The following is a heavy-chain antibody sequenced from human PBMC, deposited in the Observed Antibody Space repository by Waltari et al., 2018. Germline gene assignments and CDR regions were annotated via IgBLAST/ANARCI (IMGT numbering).Heavy chain of an antibody. CDR2: INHSGST. CDR3: ARNGYSYGQGIDY. V-gene: IGHV4-34*01. J-gene: IGHJ4*02. CDR1: GGSFSGYY. Sequence: QVQLQQWGAGLLKPSETLSLTCAVYGGSFSGYYWSWIRQPPGKGLEWIGEINHSGSTNYNPSLKSRVTISVDTSKNQFSLKLSSVTAADTAVYYCARNGYSYGQGIDYWGQGTLVTVSS. D-gene: IGHD5-18*01.